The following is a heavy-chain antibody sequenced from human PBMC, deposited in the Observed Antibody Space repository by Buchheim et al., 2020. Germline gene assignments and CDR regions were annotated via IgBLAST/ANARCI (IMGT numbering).Heavy chain of an antibody. Sequence: QVQLVESGGGVVQPGRSLRLSCAASGFTFSSYGMHWVRQAPGKGLEWVAVISYDGSNKYYADSVKGRFTISRDNSKNTLYLQMNSLRAEDTAVYYCAKDYRYCSSTSCPMTRYFDYWGQGTL. CDR2: ISYDGSNK. CDR3: AKDYRYCSSTSCPMTRYFDY. V-gene: IGHV3-30*18. J-gene: IGHJ4*02. D-gene: IGHD2-2*01. CDR1: GFTFSSYG.